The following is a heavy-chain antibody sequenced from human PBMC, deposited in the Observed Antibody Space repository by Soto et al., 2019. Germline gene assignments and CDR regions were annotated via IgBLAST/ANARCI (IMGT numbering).Heavy chain of an antibody. CDR1: GFTFSNAW. V-gene: IGHV3-15*01. Sequence: GGSLRLSCVASGFTFSNAWMSWVRQAPGKGLEWVGRIKSKTDGGTTDYAAPVKGRFTISRDDSKNTLYLQMNSLKTEDTAVYYCTTGVVVPAAPYFYYYYMDVWGKGTTVTVSS. J-gene: IGHJ6*03. CDR2: IKSKTDGGTT. D-gene: IGHD2-2*01. CDR3: TTGVVVPAAPYFYYYYMDV.